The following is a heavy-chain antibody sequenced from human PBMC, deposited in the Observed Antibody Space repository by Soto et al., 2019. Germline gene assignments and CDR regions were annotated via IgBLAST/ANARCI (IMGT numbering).Heavy chain of an antibody. CDR1: GYTFTSYG. J-gene: IGHJ6*02. V-gene: IGHV1-18*01. Sequence: VASVKVSCKASGYTFTSYGISWVRQAPGQGLEWMGWISAYNGNTNYAQKLQGRVTMTTDTSTSTAYMELRSLRSDDTAVYYCARGVGDSSGYYYVPDYYYYGMDVWGQGTTVTVSS. D-gene: IGHD3-22*01. CDR3: ARGVGDSSGYYYVPDYYYYGMDV. CDR2: ISAYNGNT.